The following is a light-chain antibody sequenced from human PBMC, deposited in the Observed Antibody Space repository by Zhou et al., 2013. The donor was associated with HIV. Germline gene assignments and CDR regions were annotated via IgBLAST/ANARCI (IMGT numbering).Light chain of an antibody. CDR1: QSISDW. V-gene: IGKV1-5*03. CDR3: QQYNSFPRT. J-gene: IGKJ1*01. Sequence: DIQMTQSPSTLSASVGDRVTITCRASQSISDWLAWYQQKAGKAPKLLIYKASTLERGVPSRFRGSGSETEFTLTIDSLQPDDFATYHCQQYNSFPRTFGQGTKVEIK. CDR2: KAS.